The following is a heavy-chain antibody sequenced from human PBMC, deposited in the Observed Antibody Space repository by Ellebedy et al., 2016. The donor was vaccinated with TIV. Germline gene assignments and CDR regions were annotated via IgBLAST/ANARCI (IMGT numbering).Heavy chain of an antibody. CDR1: GFNFRSYW. J-gene: IGHJ5*02. D-gene: IGHD4-17*01. CDR2: IYQDGSEQ. CDR3: ARRGSYGDYSVRVNSWFDL. V-gene: IGHV3-7*01. Sequence: GESLKISCEASGFNFRSYWMSWVRQAPGKGLEWVANIYQDGSEQYYVDSGKGRFTIYRDNARNSVYLQMNSLRAEDTAVYYCARRGSYGDYSVRVNSWFDLWGQGTLVTVSS.